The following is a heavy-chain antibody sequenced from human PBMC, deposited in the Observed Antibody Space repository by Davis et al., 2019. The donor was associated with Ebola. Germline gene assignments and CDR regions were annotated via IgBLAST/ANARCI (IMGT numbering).Heavy chain of an antibody. CDR3: ASAYSSGWYESVDY. D-gene: IGHD6-19*01. J-gene: IGHJ4*02. V-gene: IGHV1-3*01. CDR2: INAGNGNT. Sequence: AASVKVSCKASGYSFTSYTLHWVRQAPGQRLEWMGWINAGNGNTKYSQKFQGRVTITRDTSASTAYMELSSLRSEDTAVYYCASAYSSGWYESVDYWGQGALVTVSS. CDR1: GYSFTSYT.